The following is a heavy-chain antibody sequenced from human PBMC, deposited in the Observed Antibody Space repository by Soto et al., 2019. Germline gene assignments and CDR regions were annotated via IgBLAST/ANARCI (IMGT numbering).Heavy chain of an antibody. CDR2: INAGNGNT. D-gene: IGHD6-19*01. J-gene: IGHJ6*02. Sequence: ASVKVSCKASGYTFTSYAMHWVRQAPGQRLEWMGWINAGNGNTKHSQKFQGRVTITRDTSASTAYMELSSLRSEDTAVYYCASSLAVAAYYYYGMDVWGQGTTVTVSS. V-gene: IGHV1-3*01. CDR3: ASSLAVAAYYYYGMDV. CDR1: GYTFTSYA.